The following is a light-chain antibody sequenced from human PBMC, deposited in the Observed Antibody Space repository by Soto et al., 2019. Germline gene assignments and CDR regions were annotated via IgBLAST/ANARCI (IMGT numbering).Light chain of an antibody. Sequence: EIVMTQSPATLSVSPGERATLSCRASQSVTSNLAWYQQKPGKAPRLLIYGASTRATGIPARFSGSGSETACTLNISSLQSEDFAVYYCQQYNNWPPTFGGGTKVEIK. V-gene: IGKV3-15*01. CDR2: GAS. J-gene: IGKJ4*01. CDR3: QQYNNWPPT. CDR1: QSVTSN.